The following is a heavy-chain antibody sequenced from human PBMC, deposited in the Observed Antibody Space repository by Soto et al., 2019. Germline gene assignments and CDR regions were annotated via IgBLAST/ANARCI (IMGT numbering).Heavy chain of an antibody. CDR3: ASAPRMETHPPYDY. CDR1: GFTFSSFA. CDR2: ISGSGDRT. J-gene: IGHJ4*02. V-gene: IGHV3-23*01. D-gene: IGHD1-1*01. Sequence: VQLLESGGGLVQPGGSLRLSCAASGFTFSSFAMTWVRQAPGKGLECVSSISGSGDRTYYADSVRGRFTISRDNSKNTVYLQLNSLRVEDSAIYYCASAPRMETHPPYDYWGQGILVTVSS.